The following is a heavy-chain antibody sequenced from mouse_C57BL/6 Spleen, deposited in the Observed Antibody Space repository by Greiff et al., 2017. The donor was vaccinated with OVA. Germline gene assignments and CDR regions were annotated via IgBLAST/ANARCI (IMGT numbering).Heavy chain of an antibody. Sequence: EVKLQQSGAELVKPGASVKLSCTASGFNIKDYYMHWVKQRPEQGLEWIGRIDPEDGETKYASKFQGKATITADTSSNTAYLQLSSLTSEDTAVYDCAGEYYSSSPDRWFDDWGTGTTVTVSS. CDR2: IDPEDGET. D-gene: IGHD1-1*01. J-gene: IGHJ1*03. CDR3: AGEYYSSSPDRWFDD. CDR1: GFNIKDYY. V-gene: IGHV14-2*01.